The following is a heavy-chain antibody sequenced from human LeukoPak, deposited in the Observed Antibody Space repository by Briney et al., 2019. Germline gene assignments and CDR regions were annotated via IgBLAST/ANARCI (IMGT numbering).Heavy chain of an antibody. CDR2: IRGSGGST. Sequence: GGSLRLSCAAPGFPFSSYAMSWVRQAPGKGLEWVSAIRGSGGSTYYTDSVKGRFTISRDNSKNTLSLQMNSLRAEDTAVYYCAKDLGAVAGNYLDYWGQGTLVTVSS. V-gene: IGHV3-23*01. D-gene: IGHD6-19*01. CDR1: GFPFSSYA. CDR3: AKDLGAVAGNYLDY. J-gene: IGHJ4*02.